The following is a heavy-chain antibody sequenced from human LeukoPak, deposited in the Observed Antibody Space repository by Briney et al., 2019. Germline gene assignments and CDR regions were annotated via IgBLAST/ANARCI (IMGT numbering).Heavy chain of an antibody. CDR2: IGIRGDT. V-gene: IGHV3-13*01. CDR1: GFTFIDYD. D-gene: IGHD6-19*01. CDR3: ARGGIQVSGIDEFDY. J-gene: IGHJ4*02. Sequence: QSGGSLRLSCAASGFTFIDYDMHWVRQVIGKGLEWVSAIGIRGDTHYSGSVKGRFTISRENAESSLYLQMNSLRAEDTAVYYCARGGIQVSGIDEFDYWGQGTPVTVSS.